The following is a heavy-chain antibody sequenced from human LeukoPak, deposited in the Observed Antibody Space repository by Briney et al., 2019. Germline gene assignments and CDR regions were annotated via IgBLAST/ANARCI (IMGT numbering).Heavy chain of an antibody. D-gene: IGHD2-8*01. CDR1: GYTFTSYG. J-gene: IGHJ4*02. Sequence: ASVKVSCKASGYTFTSYGISWVRQAPGQGLEWMGWISAYNGNTNYAQKPQGRVTMTTDTSTSTAYMELRSLRSDDTAVYYCARDSYCTNGVCYLDYWGQGTLVTVSS. CDR3: ARDSYCTNGVCYLDY. V-gene: IGHV1-18*01. CDR2: ISAYNGNT.